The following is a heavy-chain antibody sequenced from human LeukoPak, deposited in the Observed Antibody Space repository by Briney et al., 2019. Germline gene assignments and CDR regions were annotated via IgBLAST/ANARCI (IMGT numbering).Heavy chain of an antibody. J-gene: IGHJ5*02. CDR1: GYTFTSYY. D-gene: IGHD5-24*01. CDR2: INPSGGST. V-gene: IGHV1-46*01. CDR3: ARDREATEPHFDP. Sequence: ASVKVSRKASGYTFTSYYMHWVRQAPGQGLEWMGIINPSGGSTSYAQKFQGRVTRTRDTSTSTVYMELSSLRSEDTAVYYCARDREATEPHFDPWGQGTLVTVSS.